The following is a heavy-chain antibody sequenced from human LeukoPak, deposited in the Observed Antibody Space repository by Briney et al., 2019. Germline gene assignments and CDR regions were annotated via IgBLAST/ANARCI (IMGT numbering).Heavy chain of an antibody. Sequence: LRLSCAASGFTFSDYYMSWIRQPPGKGLEWIGYIYYSGSTYYNPSLKSRVTISVDTSKNQFSLKLSSVTAADTAVYYCARRPGGYYDSSGYYFHFDYWGQGTLVTVSS. V-gene: IGHV4-30-4*08. CDR2: IYYSGST. CDR3: ARRPGGYYDSSGYYFHFDY. J-gene: IGHJ4*02. CDR1: GFTFSDYY. D-gene: IGHD3-22*01.